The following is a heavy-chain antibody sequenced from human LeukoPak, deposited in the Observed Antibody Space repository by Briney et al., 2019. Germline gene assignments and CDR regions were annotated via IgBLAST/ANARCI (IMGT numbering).Heavy chain of an antibody. CDR2: IYDSGST. CDR1: GASIRSGDYY. V-gene: IGHV4-30-4*01. D-gene: IGHD2-15*01. CDR3: ARDCSGGSCYGAFDI. J-gene: IGHJ3*02. Sequence: SETLSLTCTVSGASIRSGDYYWSWIRQPPGKGLEWIGYIYDSGSTYYNPSLKGRITISVDTSENRFSLKLSSVTATDTAVYYCARDCSGGSCYGAFDIWGQGTMVTVSS.